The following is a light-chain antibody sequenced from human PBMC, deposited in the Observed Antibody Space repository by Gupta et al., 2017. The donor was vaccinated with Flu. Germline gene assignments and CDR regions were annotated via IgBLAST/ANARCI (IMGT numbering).Light chain of an antibody. CDR2: DVS. J-gene: IGLJ3*02. CDR1: SSDVGGYNY. V-gene: IGLV2-11*01. Sequence: QSALTQPRSVSGSPGQSVTISCTGTSSDVGGYNYVSWYQQHPGKDPKLMIYDVSKRPSGVPDRFSGSKSGNTASLTISGLQAEDDADYYCCSYAGSYTWVFGGGTKLTVL. CDR3: CSYAGSYTWV.